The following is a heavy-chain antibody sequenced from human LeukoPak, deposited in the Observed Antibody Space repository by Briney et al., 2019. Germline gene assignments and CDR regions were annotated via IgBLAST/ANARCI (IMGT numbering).Heavy chain of an antibody. CDR2: IYHSGST. J-gene: IGHJ6*03. CDR1: GYSISSGYY. CDR3: ARARYCSSTSCYTRGYYYYMDV. Sequence: SETLSLTCTVSGYSISSGYYWGWIRQPPGKGLECIGSIYHSGSTYYNPSLKSRVTISVDTSKNQFSLKLSSVTAADTAVYYCARARYCSSTSCYTRGYYYYMDVWGKGTTVTVSS. D-gene: IGHD2-2*02. V-gene: IGHV4-38-2*02.